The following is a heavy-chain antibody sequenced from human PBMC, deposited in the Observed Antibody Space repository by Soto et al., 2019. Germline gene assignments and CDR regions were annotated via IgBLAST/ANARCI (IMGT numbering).Heavy chain of an antibody. V-gene: IGHV4-31*03. CDR3: ARGYCSGGSCYRY. CDR2: IYNSGTT. D-gene: IGHD2-15*01. J-gene: IGHJ4*02. Sequence: QVQLQESGPGLVKPSQTLSLTCSVSDGSISSGGYYWTWIRQHPGKGLEWIGYIYNSGTTSYNPSLKCRVSMSVDTSKNQFSLKLNSVTAADTAVYYCARGYCSGGSCYRYWGQGTLVTVSS. CDR1: DGSISSGGYY.